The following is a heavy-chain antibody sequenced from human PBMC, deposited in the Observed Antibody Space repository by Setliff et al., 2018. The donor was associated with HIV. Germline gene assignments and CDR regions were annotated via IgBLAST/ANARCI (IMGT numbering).Heavy chain of an antibody. D-gene: IGHD2-15*01. Sequence: SVKVSCKASGGTFSSYAISWVRQAPGQGLEWMGGIIPIFGTANYAQKFQGRVTITADESTSTAYMELSSLRSEDTAVYYCARGLRYYSGSASYISFDYWGQGTLVTVSS. CDR1: GGTFSSYA. CDR2: IIPIFGTA. V-gene: IGHV1-69*13. CDR3: ARGLRYYSGSASYISFDY. J-gene: IGHJ4*02.